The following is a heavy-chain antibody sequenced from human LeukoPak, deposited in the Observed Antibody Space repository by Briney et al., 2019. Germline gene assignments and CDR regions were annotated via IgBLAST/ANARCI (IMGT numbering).Heavy chain of an antibody. CDR3: ARDFCSSEACPFRDDAFDI. Sequence: GGSLRLSCAVSGFTFRTYWMHWVRQVPGEGLVWVSRINEDGSITNYAGSVKGRFTISRDNFKNILYFDMNSLRVEDTAVYYCARDFCSSEACPFRDDAFDIWGQGTKVTVSS. CDR2: INEDGSIT. D-gene: IGHD2-2*01. V-gene: IGHV3-74*01. CDR1: GFTFRTYW. J-gene: IGHJ3*02.